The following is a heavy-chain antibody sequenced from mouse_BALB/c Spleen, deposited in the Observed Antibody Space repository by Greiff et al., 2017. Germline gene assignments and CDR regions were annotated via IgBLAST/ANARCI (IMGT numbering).Heavy chain of an antibody. J-gene: IGHJ2*01. Sequence: EVKLEESGGGLVKPGGSLKLSCAASGFTFSSYAMSWVRQSPEKRLEWVAEISSGGSYTYYPDTVTGRFTISRDNAKNTLYLEMSSLRSEDTAMYYCARFWDGGYFDYWGQGTTLTVSS. CDR2: ISSGGSYT. CDR1: GFTFSSYA. V-gene: IGHV5-9-4*01. CDR3: ARFWDGGYFDY. D-gene: IGHD4-1*01.